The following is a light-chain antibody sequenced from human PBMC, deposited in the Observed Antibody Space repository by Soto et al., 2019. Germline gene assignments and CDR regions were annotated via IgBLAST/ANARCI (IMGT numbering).Light chain of an antibody. CDR2: AAS. Sequence: DIQMTQSPSSVSASLGDRVSITCRASQAIGNWLVWYQQEPGKAPKLLVYAASRLQSGVPSRFSGSGSGTDFTLTISSLQPEDSATYYCQQANSLPYTFGRGTKLEI. CDR1: QAIGNW. CDR3: QQANSLPYT. V-gene: IGKV1-12*01. J-gene: IGKJ2*01.